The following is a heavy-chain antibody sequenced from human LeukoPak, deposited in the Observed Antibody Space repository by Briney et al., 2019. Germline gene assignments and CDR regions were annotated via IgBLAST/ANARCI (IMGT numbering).Heavy chain of an antibody. V-gene: IGHV1-2*02. CDR2: INPNSGGT. CDR1: GYTFTGYY. Sequence: ASVKVSCKASGYTFTGYYMHWVRQAPGQGLEWMGWINPNSGGTNYAQKFQGRVTMTRDTSISTAYMELSRLRSDDTAVYYCARDHIGPYYGSGKDWFDPWGQGTLVTASS. D-gene: IGHD3-10*01. J-gene: IGHJ5*02. CDR3: ARDHIGPYYGSGKDWFDP.